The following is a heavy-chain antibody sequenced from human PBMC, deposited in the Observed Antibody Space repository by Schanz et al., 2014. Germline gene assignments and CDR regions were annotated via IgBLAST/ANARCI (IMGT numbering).Heavy chain of an antibody. V-gene: IGHV3-NL1*01. J-gene: IGHJ4*02. CDR2: IYSGGDT. CDR1: GFSFSGSG. D-gene: IGHD6-19*01. CDR3: VGIHVAVAEAFY. Sequence: QVQLVESGGGVVQPGGSLRLSCAASGFSFSGSGMHWVRQAPGKGLEWVSLIYSGGDTNYAGSVKGRFTISRDGSKNTLYLQMNSLRAEDTALYYCVGIHVAVAEAFYWGQGALVIVS.